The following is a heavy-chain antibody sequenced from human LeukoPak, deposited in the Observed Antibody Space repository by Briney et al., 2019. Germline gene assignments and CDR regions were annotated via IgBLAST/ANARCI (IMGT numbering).Heavy chain of an antibody. D-gene: IGHD4-17*01. Sequence: SETLSLTCTVSGGSISSSSYYWGWIRQPPGKGLEWIGSIYYSGSTYYNPSLKSRVTISVDKSKNQFSLKLSSVTAADTAVYYCARDNGYGDYGFGAFDIWGQGTMVTVSS. CDR1: GGSISSSSYY. CDR3: ARDNGYGDYGFGAFDI. J-gene: IGHJ3*02. V-gene: IGHV4-39*07. CDR2: IYYSGST.